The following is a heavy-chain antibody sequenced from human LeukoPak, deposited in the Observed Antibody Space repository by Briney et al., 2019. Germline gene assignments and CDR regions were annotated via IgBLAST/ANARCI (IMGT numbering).Heavy chain of an antibody. CDR3: ARDRYTWHDRDWFDS. Sequence: KPSETLSLTCTVSGDSISTSYWSWIRQPAGKRMEWIGRISASGETNYNPSLESRVIMSRDTSNNQFFLRLTSVTAADTAVYYCARDRYTWHDRDWFDSWGQGTLVTVSS. V-gene: IGHV4-4*07. CDR1: GDSISTSY. J-gene: IGHJ5*01. D-gene: IGHD1-20*01. CDR2: ISASGET.